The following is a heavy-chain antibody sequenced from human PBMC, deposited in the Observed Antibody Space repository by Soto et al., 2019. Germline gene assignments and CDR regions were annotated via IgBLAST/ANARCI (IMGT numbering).Heavy chain of an antibody. Sequence: SETLSLTCTVSGGSISSGGYYWSWIRQHPGKGLEWIGYIYYSGSPYYNPSLKSRVTISVDTSKNQFSLKLSSVTAADTAVYYCARLHYYDSSGYSWFDPWGQGTLVTVSS. V-gene: IGHV4-31*03. J-gene: IGHJ5*02. CDR2: IYYSGSP. CDR1: GGSISSGGYY. D-gene: IGHD3-22*01. CDR3: ARLHYYDSSGYSWFDP.